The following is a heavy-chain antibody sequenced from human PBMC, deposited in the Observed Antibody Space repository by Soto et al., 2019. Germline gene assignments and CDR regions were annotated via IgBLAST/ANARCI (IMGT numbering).Heavy chain of an antibody. V-gene: IGHV3-15*01. CDR2: IKSKTDGGTT. CDR3: TTGRVMGIAAAGTLLMDY. J-gene: IGHJ4*02. CDR1: GFTFSNAW. Sequence: GGSLRLSCATSGFTFSNAWMSWVRQAPGKXLEWVGRIKSKTDGGTTDYAAPVKGRFTISRDDSKNTLYLQMNSLKTEDTAVYYCTTGRVMGIAAAGTLLMDYWGQGPLVTVSS. D-gene: IGHD6-13*01.